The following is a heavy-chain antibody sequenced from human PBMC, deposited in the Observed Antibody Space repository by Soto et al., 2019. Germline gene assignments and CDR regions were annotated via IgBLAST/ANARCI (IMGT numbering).Heavy chain of an antibody. CDR2: INTSGGST. J-gene: IGHJ5*02. V-gene: IGHV3-23*01. CDR3: AKFYGGKSAHTYTIDP. Sequence: EVQLLESGGDLVQPGGSLRLSCAASGFTFSTYAMSWVRQAPGKGLEWVSTINTSGGSTYYADSVKGRFTISRDNSKNTLYLQMNSLRPEDTAVYYCAKFYGGKSAHTYTIDPWGQGTLVTVSS. D-gene: IGHD2-15*01. CDR1: GFTFSTYA.